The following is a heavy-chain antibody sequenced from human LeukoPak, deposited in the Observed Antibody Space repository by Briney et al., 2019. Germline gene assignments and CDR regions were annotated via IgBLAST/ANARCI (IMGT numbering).Heavy chain of an antibody. J-gene: IGHJ4*02. D-gene: IGHD6-19*01. Sequence: SQTLSLTCTVSGGSISSGSYYWSWIRQPAGKGLEWIGRIFISGRTGYNPSLKSRVTISVDTSKNQFSLKLSSVTAADTAVYYCAREFLSGWSNPFDYWGQGTLVTVSS. CDR2: IFISGRT. CDR1: GGSISSGSYY. CDR3: AREFLSGWSNPFDY. V-gene: IGHV4-61*02.